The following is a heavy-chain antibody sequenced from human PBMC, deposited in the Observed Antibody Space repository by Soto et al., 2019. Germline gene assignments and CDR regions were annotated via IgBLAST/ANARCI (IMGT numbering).Heavy chain of an antibody. V-gene: IGHV4-31*03. CDR1: GGSISSGGYY. CDR2: IYYSGST. CDR3: ARVGDDSSCYYYPDYYGMDV. J-gene: IGHJ6*02. Sequence: SETLSLTCTVSGGSISSGGYYWSWIRQHPGKGLEWIGYIYYSGSTYYNPSLKSRVTISVDTSKNQFSLKLSSVTAADTAVYYCARVGDDSSCYYYPDYYGMDVWLQRTTVTVS. D-gene: IGHD3-22*01.